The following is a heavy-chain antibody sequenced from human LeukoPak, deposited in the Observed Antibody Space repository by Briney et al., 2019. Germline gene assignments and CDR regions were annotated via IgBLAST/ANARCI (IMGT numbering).Heavy chain of an antibody. Sequence: PSGGSLRLSCAASGFTFSSYAMSWVRQAPGKGLEWVSAISGSGGSTYYADSVKGRFTISRDNAKNSLYLQMNSLRAEDTAVYYCARGDLYSNCGDFWGQGSLVTVSS. CDR3: ARGDLYSNCGDF. CDR1: GFTFSSYA. V-gene: IGHV3-23*01. J-gene: IGHJ4*02. D-gene: IGHD4-11*01. CDR2: ISGSGGST.